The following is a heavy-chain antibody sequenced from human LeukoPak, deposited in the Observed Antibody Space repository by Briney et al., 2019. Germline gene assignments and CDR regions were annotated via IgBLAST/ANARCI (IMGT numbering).Heavy chain of an antibody. CDR2: INPSGGST. Sequence: ASVKVSCKASGYTFTSYYMHWVRQAPGQWLEWMGIINPSGGSTSYAQKFQGRVTMTRDTSTSTVYMELSSLRSEDTAVYYCARERTGNSDSSGHYDYWGQGTLVTVSS. V-gene: IGHV1-46*01. J-gene: IGHJ4*02. D-gene: IGHD3-22*01. CDR3: ARERTGNSDSSGHYDY. CDR1: GYTFTSYY.